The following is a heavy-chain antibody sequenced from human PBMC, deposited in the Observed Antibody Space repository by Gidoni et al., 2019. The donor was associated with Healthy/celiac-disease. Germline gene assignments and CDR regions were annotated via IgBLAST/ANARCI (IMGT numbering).Heavy chain of an antibody. CDR1: GFTFRSYA. Sequence: EVQLLESGGGLVQPGGSLRLSWAASGFTFRSYAMSWVRQAPGQGLGLVSAISGSGGSTYYAYSVKGRFTISRDNSKNTLYLQMNSLRAGDTAVYYCAKDRPYYYGSGSSINWFDPWGQGTLVTVSS. CDR2: ISGSGGST. J-gene: IGHJ5*02. CDR3: AKDRPYYYGSGSSINWFDP. D-gene: IGHD3-10*01. V-gene: IGHV3-23*01.